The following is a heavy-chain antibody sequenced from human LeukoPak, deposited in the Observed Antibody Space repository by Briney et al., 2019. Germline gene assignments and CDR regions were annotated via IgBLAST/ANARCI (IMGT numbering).Heavy chain of an antibody. CDR3: ARGDLVVTLEGPIDY. CDR1: GFTFGSYG. V-gene: IGHV3-30*03. Sequence: GGSLRLSCAASGFTFGSYGMHWVRQAPGKGLEWVAVISDDGSNKYYADSVKGRFTISRDNSKNTLYLQMNSLRAEDTAVYYCARGDLVVTLEGPIDYWGQGTLVTVSS. J-gene: IGHJ4*02. CDR2: ISDDGSNK. D-gene: IGHD2-21*02.